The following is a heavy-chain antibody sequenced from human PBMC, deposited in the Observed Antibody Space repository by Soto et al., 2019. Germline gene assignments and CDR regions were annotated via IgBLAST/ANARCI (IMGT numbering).Heavy chain of an antibody. J-gene: IGHJ5*02. V-gene: IGHV1-24*01. CDR1: GNTLTELS. CDR3: ATARPYYYGSGSFWFDP. Sequence: ASVKVSCKVSGNTLTELSMHWVRQAPGKGLEWMGGFDPEDGETIYAQKFQGRVTMTEDTSTDTAYMELSRLRSEDTAVYYCATARPYYYGSGSFWFDPWGQGTLVTVSS. CDR2: FDPEDGET. D-gene: IGHD3-10*01.